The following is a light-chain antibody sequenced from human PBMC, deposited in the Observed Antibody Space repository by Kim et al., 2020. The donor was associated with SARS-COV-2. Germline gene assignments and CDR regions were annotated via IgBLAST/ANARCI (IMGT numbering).Light chain of an antibody. CDR2: VAS. Sequence: ASIGDRVTITCRSRQTVSRYLNWYQQKPGKAPERRIYVASSLHSGVPSRFSGSGSGTDFTLTISSLQPEDFATYYCQQNYNSPYSFGRGTKLEI. J-gene: IGKJ2*03. CDR3: QQNYNSPYS. CDR1: QTVSRY. V-gene: IGKV1-39*01.